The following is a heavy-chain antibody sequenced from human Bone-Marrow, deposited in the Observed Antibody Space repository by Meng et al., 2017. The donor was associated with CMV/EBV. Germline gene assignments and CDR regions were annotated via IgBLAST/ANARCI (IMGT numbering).Heavy chain of an antibody. J-gene: IGHJ3*02. D-gene: IGHD2-2*01. CDR1: GGSISSYY. Sequence: SETLSLTCTASGGSISSYYWSWIRQPPGKGLEWIGYIYYSGSTNYNPSLKSRVTISVDTSKIQFSLKLSSVTSADTAVYYWARGNNVVVVPAAPPGAFDIWGQGTMVTVSS. CDR3: ARGNNVVVVPAAPPGAFDI. V-gene: IGHV4-59*01. CDR2: IYYSGST.